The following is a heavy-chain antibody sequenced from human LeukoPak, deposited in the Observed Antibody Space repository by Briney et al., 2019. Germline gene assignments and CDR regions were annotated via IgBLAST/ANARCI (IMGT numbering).Heavy chain of an antibody. D-gene: IGHD3-10*01. CDR1: GGSIGIYY. J-gene: IGHJ6*03. CDR3: AREISGTYYNPLGYMDV. CDR2: IFTRGIA. V-gene: IGHV4-4*07. Sequence: SETLSLTCTVSGGSIGIYYWNWLRQPAGKGLDWIGRIFTRGIANYNPSLKSRVTMSVDTSKNQFSLNLSSVTAADTAVYYCAREISGTYYNPLGYMDVWGKGTTVTVSS.